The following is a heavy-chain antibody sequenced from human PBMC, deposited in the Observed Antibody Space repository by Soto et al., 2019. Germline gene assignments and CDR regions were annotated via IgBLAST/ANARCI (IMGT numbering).Heavy chain of an antibody. CDR2: ISWDGGST. Sequence: PGGSLRLSCAASGFTFDDCTMHWVRQAPGKGLEWVSLISWDGGSTYYADSVKGRFTISRDNSKNSLYLQMNSLRTEDTALYYCAKDRSMYSSSWYVSHYGMDVWGQGTTVTVSS. CDR3: AKDRSMYSSSWYVSHYGMDV. CDR1: GFTFDDCT. J-gene: IGHJ6*02. V-gene: IGHV3-43*01. D-gene: IGHD6-13*01.